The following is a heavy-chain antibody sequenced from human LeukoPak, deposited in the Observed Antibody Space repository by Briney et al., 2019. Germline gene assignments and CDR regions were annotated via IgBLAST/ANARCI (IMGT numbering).Heavy chain of an antibody. CDR2: IIPIFGTA. CDR3: ARDSYGSGSYPYDY. Sequence: GASVKVSCKASGGTFSGYAISWVRQAPGQGLEWVGGIIPIFGTANYAQKFQGRVTITADESTSTAYMELSSLRSEDTAVYYCARDSYGSGSYPYDYWGQGTLVTVSS. J-gene: IGHJ4*02. CDR1: GGTFSGYA. D-gene: IGHD3-10*01. V-gene: IGHV1-69*13.